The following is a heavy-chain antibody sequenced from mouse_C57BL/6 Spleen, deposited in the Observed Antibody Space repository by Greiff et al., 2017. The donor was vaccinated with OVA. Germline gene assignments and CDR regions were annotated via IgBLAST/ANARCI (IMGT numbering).Heavy chain of an antibody. J-gene: IGHJ1*03. Sequence: DVKLQESGPGLVKPSQSLSLTCSVTGYSITSGYYWNWIRQFPGNKLEWMGYISYDGSNNYNPSLKNRISITRDTSKNQFFLKLNSVTTEDTATYYCASPPYYYGSSYWYFDGWGTGTTVTVSS. D-gene: IGHD1-1*01. CDR1: GYSITSGYY. V-gene: IGHV3-6*01. CDR2: ISYDGSN. CDR3: ASPPYYYGSSYWYFDG.